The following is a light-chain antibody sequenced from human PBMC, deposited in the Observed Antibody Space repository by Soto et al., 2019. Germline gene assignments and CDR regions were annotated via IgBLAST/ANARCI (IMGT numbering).Light chain of an antibody. CDR2: EVR. Sequence: QSALTQPASVSGSPGQSITISCSGTSDDIGGYNFVSWYQQHPGKVPKLVTYEVRNRPSGVSHRFSGSKSGNTAYLTISGLQAEDEDDYYSSSFSGSSTPRLFGTGTKVTVL. CDR3: SSFSGSSTPRL. V-gene: IGLV2-14*01. J-gene: IGLJ1*01. CDR1: SDDIGGYNF.